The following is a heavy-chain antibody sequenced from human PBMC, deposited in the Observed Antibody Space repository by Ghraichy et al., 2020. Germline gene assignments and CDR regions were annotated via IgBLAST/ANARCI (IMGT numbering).Heavy chain of an antibody. J-gene: IGHJ4*02. Sequence: GGSLRLSCAASGFTVSSNYMSWVRQAPGKGLEWVSVIYSGGSTYYADSVKGRFTISRDNSKNTLYLQMNSLRADDTAVYFCARGRGYSYGSPLDSWGQGTLVTVSS. V-gene: IGHV3-53*01. CDR1: GFTVSSNY. CDR2: IYSGGST. D-gene: IGHD5-18*01. CDR3: ARGRGYSYGSPLDS.